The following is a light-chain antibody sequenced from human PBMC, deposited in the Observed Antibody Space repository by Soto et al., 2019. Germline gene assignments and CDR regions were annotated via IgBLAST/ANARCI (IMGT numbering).Light chain of an antibody. CDR2: AAS. Sequence: DIQLTQSPSFLSASVGDRVTITCRASQGISSYLAWYQQKPGKAPKLLIYAASTLQSGVPSRFSGSGSGTEFTLTISSLQQEDFATYYCQQLNSYLLLTFGGGTKVEIK. J-gene: IGKJ4*01. V-gene: IGKV1-9*01. CDR1: QGISSY. CDR3: QQLNSYLLLT.